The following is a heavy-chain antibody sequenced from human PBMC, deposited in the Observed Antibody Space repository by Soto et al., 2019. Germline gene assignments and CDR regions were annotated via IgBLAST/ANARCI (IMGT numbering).Heavy chain of an antibody. CDR2: IYYSGST. V-gene: IGHV4-59*01. D-gene: IGHD3-9*01. CDR3: ARGRIRTYYDILTRLDY. Sequence: SETLSLTCTVSGGSISSYYWSWIRQPPGKGLEWIGYIYYSGSTNYNPSLKSRVTISVDTSKNQFSLKLSSVTAADTAVYYCARGRIRTYYDILTRLDYWGQGTLVIVSS. J-gene: IGHJ4*02. CDR1: GGSISSYY.